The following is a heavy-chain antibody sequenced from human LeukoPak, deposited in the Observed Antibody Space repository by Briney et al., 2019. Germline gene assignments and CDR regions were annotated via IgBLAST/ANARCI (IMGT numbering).Heavy chain of an antibody. V-gene: IGHV4-4*02. CDR1: GGSISSSNW. CDR2: IYHSGST. Sequence: SGTLSLTCAVSGGSISSSNWWSWVRQPPGKALEWIGEIYHSGSTNYNPSLKSRVTISVDKSKNQFSLKLSSVTAADAAVYYCASGDYYGSGADYWGQGTLVTVSS. CDR3: ASGDYYGSGADY. J-gene: IGHJ4*02. D-gene: IGHD3-10*01.